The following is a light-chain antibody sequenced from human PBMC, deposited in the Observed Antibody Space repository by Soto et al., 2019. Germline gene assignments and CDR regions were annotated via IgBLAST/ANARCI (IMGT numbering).Light chain of an antibody. J-gene: IGKJ1*01. CDR2: WAS. CDR1: QSVLFSPNNKNY. V-gene: IGKV4-1*01. Sequence: DIVMTQSPDSLAVSLGERATINCKSSQSVLFSPNNKNYLAWYQQKPGQPPKLLIYWASTRESGVPDRFSGSGSGTDFPLTISSLQAEDGAVYYCQQYHSAPQTFGQGTKVEIK. CDR3: QQYHSAPQT.